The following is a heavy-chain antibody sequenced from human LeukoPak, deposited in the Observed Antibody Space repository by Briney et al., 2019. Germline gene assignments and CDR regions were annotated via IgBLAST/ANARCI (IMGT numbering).Heavy chain of an antibody. CDR3: ARGDRIATN. V-gene: IGHV4-31*03. J-gene: IGHJ4*02. Sequence: PSETLSLTCTVSGGSISSGGYYWSWIRQHPGKGLEWIGYIYYSGSTYYNPSLKSRLTISVDTSKNQFSLKLSSVTAADTAGDYCARGDRIATNWGQGTLVTVSS. D-gene: IGHD6-13*01. CDR1: GGSISSGGYY. CDR2: IYYSGST.